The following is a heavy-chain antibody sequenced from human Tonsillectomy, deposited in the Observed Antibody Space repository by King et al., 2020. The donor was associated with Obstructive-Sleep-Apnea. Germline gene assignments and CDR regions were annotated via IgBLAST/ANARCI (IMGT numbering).Heavy chain of an antibody. Sequence: VQLVESGGGVVQPGRSLRLSCAASGFTFSGYAIHWVRQAPGKGLEWVALISFDGTIKYYADSVKGRFTISRDNSNNTLYLQMSSLRAEDTAVYFCARDTIFGVVLHLDYWGQGTLVTVSS. CDR2: ISFDGTIK. D-gene: IGHD3-3*01. V-gene: IGHV3-30*04. CDR1: GFTFSGYA. CDR3: ARDTIFGVVLHLDY. J-gene: IGHJ4*02.